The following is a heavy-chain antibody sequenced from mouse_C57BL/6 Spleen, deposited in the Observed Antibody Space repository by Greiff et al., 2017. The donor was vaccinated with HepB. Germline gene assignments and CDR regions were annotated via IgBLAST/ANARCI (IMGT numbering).Heavy chain of an antibody. CDR1: GYTFTDYN. CDR3: ARGGAYYGSSKYYFDY. CDR2: INPNNGGT. J-gene: IGHJ2*01. D-gene: IGHD1-1*01. Sequence: EVKLLESGPELVKPGASVKMSCKASGYTFTDYNMHWVKQSHGKSLEWIGYINPNNGGTSYNQKFKGKATLTVNKSSSTAYMELRSLTSEDSAVYYCARGGAYYGSSKYYFDYWGQGTTLTVSS. V-gene: IGHV1-22*01.